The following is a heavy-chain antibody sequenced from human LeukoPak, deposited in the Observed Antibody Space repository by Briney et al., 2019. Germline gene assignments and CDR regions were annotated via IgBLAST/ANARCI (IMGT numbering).Heavy chain of an antibody. Sequence: ASVKVSCKASGYTFTGYYMHWVRLAPGQGLEWMGWINPNSGGTNYAQKFQGRVTMTRDTSISTAYMELSRLRSDDTAVYYCARSGDSSGYYPFDYWGQGTLVTVSP. CDR2: INPNSGGT. V-gene: IGHV1-2*02. CDR3: ARSGDSSGYYPFDY. J-gene: IGHJ4*02. D-gene: IGHD3-22*01. CDR1: GYTFTGYY.